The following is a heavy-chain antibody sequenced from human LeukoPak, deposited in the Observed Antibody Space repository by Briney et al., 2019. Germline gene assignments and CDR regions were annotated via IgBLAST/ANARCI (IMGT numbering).Heavy chain of an antibody. CDR1: GFTFSSYW. V-gene: IGHV3-7*01. D-gene: IGHD4-11*01. CDR3: ARDGEGHDYSNYLDY. J-gene: IGHJ4*02. Sequence: PGGSLRLSCAASGFTFSSYWMSWVRQAPGKGLEWVANIKQDGSEKYYVDSVKGRFTISRDNAKNSLYLQMNSLRAEDTAVYYCARDGEGHDYSNYLDYWGQGTLVTVSS. CDR2: IKQDGSEK.